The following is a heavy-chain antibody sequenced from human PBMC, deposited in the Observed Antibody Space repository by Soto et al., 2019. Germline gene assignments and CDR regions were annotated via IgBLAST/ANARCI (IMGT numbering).Heavy chain of an antibody. Sequence: QVQLVQSGAEVKKPGSSVKVSCKASGGTFSSYAISWVRQAPGQGLEWMGGIIPIFGTANYAQKFQGRVTITADESTSTAYMELSSLRAEDTAVYYCERGHAEMATIYYFDYWGQGTLVTVSS. CDR2: IIPIFGTA. V-gene: IGHV1-69*01. CDR1: GGTFSSYA. J-gene: IGHJ4*02. D-gene: IGHD5-12*01. CDR3: ERGHAEMATIYYFDY.